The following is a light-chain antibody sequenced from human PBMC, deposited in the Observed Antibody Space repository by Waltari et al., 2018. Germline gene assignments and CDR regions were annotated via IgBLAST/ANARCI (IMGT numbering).Light chain of an antibody. CDR1: IPNIGAGYD. J-gene: IGLJ2*01. Sequence: QSVLTQPPSVSGAPGQRVTIYCTGSIPNIGAGYDVHWYQQLPGTAPNLLIYGNNNRPSGVPDRFSGSKSGTSASLAITGLQSDDEADYYCQSYDNILSGGVFGGGTKLTVL. V-gene: IGLV1-40*01. CDR3: QSYDNILSGGV. CDR2: GNN.